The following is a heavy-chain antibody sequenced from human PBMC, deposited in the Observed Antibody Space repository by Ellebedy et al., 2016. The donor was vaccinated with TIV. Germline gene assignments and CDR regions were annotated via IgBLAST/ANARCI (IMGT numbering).Heavy chain of an antibody. Sequence: SETLSLXXTVSGDSINSYYWSWVRQPAAEGLEWIGRIYSAGDTYYNPSLKSRVTMSVDTSKNQFSLKLTSVTAADTAVYYCARDQYYYDTSGYFLLDSWGPGTLVTVSS. CDR2: IYSAGDT. V-gene: IGHV4-4*07. CDR1: GDSINSYY. J-gene: IGHJ4*02. CDR3: ARDQYYYDTSGYFLLDS. D-gene: IGHD3-22*01.